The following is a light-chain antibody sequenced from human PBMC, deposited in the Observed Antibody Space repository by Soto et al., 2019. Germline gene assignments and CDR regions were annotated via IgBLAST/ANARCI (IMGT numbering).Light chain of an antibody. CDR3: QQYGSWT. V-gene: IGKV3-20*01. CDR1: QTISSSY. J-gene: IGKJ1*01. CDR2: GTS. Sequence: EIVLTQSPGTPSVSPGERATLSCRASQTISSSYLAWYRQKPGQAPSLLIYGTSSRATGIPDRFSGSGSGTDFTLTISRLEPEDSAIYYCQQYGSWTFGQGTKVEIK.